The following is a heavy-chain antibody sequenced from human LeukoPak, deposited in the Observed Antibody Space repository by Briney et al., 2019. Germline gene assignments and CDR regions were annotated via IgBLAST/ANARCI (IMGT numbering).Heavy chain of an antibody. CDR2: IHYSGST. V-gene: IGHV4-59*01. D-gene: IGHD3-10*01. Sequence: PSETLSLTCTVSGGSISSYYWSWIRQPPGKGLEWIGYIHYSGSTNYNPSLKSRVTISVDTSKNQFSLKLSSVTAADTAVYYCARARVMVRRVILDDGGQGTLVTVSA. CDR1: GGSISSYY. CDR3: ARARVMVRRVILDD. J-gene: IGHJ4*02.